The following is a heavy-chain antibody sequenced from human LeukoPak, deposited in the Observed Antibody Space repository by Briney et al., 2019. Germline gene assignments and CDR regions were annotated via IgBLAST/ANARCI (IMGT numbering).Heavy chain of an antibody. V-gene: IGHV4-34*01. CDR1: GGSFSGYY. J-gene: IGHJ5*02. Sequence: SETLSLTCAVYGGSFSGYYWSWIRQPPGKGLEWIGEINHSGSTNYNPSLKSRVTISVDTSKNQFSPKLSSVTAADTAVYYCARGLGRLSIAAAGPNWFDPWGQGTLVTVSS. CDR3: ARGLGRLSIAAAGPNWFDP. D-gene: IGHD6-13*01. CDR2: INHSGST.